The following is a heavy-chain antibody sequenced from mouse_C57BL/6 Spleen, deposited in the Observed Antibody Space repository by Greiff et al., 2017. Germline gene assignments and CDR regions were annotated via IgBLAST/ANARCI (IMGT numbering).Heavy chain of an antibody. D-gene: IGHD2-3*01. CDR3: ARGIYDGYSWFAY. CDR1: GYTFTDYN. J-gene: IGHJ3*01. Sequence: EVHLVESGPELVKPGASVKIPCKASGYTFTDYNMDWVKQSHGKSLEWIGDINPNNGGTIYNQKFKGKATLTVDKSSSTAYMELRSLTSEDTAVYYCARGIYDGYSWFAYWGQGTLVTVSA. CDR2: INPNNGGT. V-gene: IGHV1-18*01.